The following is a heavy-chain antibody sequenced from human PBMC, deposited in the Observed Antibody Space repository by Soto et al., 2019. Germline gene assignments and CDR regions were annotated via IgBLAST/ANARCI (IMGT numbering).Heavy chain of an antibody. CDR2: ISYDGSNK. V-gene: IGHV3-30-3*01. CDR1: GFTFSSYA. Sequence: QVQLVESGGGVVQPGRSLRLSCAASGFTFSSYAMHWVRQAPGKGLEWVAVISYDGSNKYYADSVKGRFTISRDNSKNTLYLQMNSLRAEDTAVYYCARDRPIVVVTEYYFDYWGQGTLVTVSS. J-gene: IGHJ4*02. D-gene: IGHD3-22*01. CDR3: ARDRPIVVVTEYYFDY.